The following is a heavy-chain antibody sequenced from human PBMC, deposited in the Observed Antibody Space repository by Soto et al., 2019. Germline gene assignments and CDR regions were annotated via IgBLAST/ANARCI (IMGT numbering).Heavy chain of an antibody. V-gene: IGHV3-23*01. Sequence: GGSLRLSCAASGFTFSSYAMTWVRQAPGKGLQWVSAISYDGAGTYYSDSVKGRFTMSRDNSQNTLYLQMNSLRAEDTAIYYCEKLQPAASGSFSGLWGQGTQVTVSS. CDR1: GFTFSSYA. CDR2: ISYDGAGT. D-gene: IGHD3-10*01. CDR3: EKLQPAASGSFSGL. J-gene: IGHJ1*01.